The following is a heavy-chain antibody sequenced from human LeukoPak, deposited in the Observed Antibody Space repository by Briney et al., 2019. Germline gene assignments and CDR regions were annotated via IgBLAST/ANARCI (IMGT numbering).Heavy chain of an antibody. D-gene: IGHD3-3*01. V-gene: IGHV3-30*02. CDR1: GFTFSSYG. Sequence: PGGSLRLSCAASGFTFSSYGTHWVRQAPGKGLEWVAFIRYDGSNKYYADSVKGRFTISRDNSKNTLYLQMNSLRAEDTAVYYCAKTSPSDTYYDFWSGYLDAFDIWGQGTMVTVSS. J-gene: IGHJ3*02. CDR2: IRYDGSNK. CDR3: AKTSPSDTYYDFWSGYLDAFDI.